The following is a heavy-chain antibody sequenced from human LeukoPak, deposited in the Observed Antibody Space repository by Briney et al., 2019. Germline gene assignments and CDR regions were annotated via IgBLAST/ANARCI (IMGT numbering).Heavy chain of an antibody. J-gene: IGHJ4*02. CDR2: ITSSSGYM. CDR1: GFTFSTSN. Sequence: NPGGSLRLSCAASGFTFSTSNMNWVRQAPGKGLEWVSSITSSSGYMYYADSLKGRFTISRDNAKNSLYLQMDSLRAEDTAVYYCARFAYCGGHCYYFDYWGQGTLVTVSS. D-gene: IGHD2-21*01. V-gene: IGHV3-21*01. CDR3: ARFAYCGGHCYYFDY.